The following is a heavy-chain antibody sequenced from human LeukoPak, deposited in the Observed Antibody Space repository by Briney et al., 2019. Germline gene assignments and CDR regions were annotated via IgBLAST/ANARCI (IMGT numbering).Heavy chain of an antibody. CDR1: GGSITSYY. CDR2: FYYSGSP. Sequence: SETLSLTCTVSGGSITSYYWSWIRQPPGKGLEWIGYFYYSGSPNYNPSLKSRVTISVDTSKNQFFLKLFSVTAADTALYYCARAGGISPFDYWGQGTLVTVSS. J-gene: IGHJ4*02. V-gene: IGHV4-59*01. CDR3: ARAGGISPFDY. D-gene: IGHD4-23*01.